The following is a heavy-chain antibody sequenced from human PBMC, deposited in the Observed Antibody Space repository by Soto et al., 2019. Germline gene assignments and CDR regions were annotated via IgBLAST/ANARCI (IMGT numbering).Heavy chain of an antibody. CDR3: TRSGVVQLWPSEAYGMDV. D-gene: IGHD5-18*01. V-gene: IGHV3-49*03. Sequence: PGGSLRLSCTASGFTFGDYAMSWFRQAPGKGLEWVGFIRSKAYGGTAEYAASVKGRFTISRDDSKSIAYLQMNSLKTEDTAVYYCTRSGVVQLWPSEAYGMDVWGQGTTVTVSS. J-gene: IGHJ6*02. CDR1: GFTFGDYA. CDR2: IRSKAYGGTA.